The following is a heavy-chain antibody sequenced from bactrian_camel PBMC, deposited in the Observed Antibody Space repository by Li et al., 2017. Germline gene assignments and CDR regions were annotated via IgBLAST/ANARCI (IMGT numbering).Heavy chain of an antibody. Sequence: HVQLVESGGGSVQAGGSLRLSCAASGYSSNTFCMGWFRRVPGKEREGVAGIGIDGRTAYADPVKGRFTISQDKAKNTLYLQMNSLQPEDTAVYSCAAVSCPRGVVVAAYDQYEHWGQGTQVTVS. V-gene: IGHV3S55*01. CDR3: AAVSCPRGVVVAAYDQYEH. D-gene: IGHD7*01. CDR2: IGIDGRT. J-gene: IGHJ4*01. CDR1: GYSSNTFC.